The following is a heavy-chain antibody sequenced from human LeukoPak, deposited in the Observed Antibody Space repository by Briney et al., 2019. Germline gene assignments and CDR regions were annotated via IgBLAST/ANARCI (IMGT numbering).Heavy chain of an antibody. J-gene: IGHJ5*02. V-gene: IGHV1-69*13. CDR1: GGTFSSYA. CDR3: ARVVWFGELWWFDP. D-gene: IGHD3-10*01. CDR2: TIPIFGTA. Sequence: SVKVSCKASGGTFSSYAISWVRQAPGQGLEWMGGTIPIFGTANYAQKFQGRVTITADESTSTAYMELSSLRSEDTAVYYCARVVWFGELWWFDPWGQGTLVTVSS.